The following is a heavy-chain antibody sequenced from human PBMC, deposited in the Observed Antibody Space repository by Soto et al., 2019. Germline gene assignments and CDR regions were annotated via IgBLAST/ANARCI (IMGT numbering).Heavy chain of an antibody. CDR3: ARELHCSSTTCPLDY. Sequence: PSETLSLTCTVSGGSISIYYWSWIRQPPGKGLEWIGYIYYSGSTNYTPSLKSRVTISVDTHKNQFSLKLSSVTAADTAVYYCARELHCSSTTCPLDYWGQGTRVTVS. D-gene: IGHD2-2*01. V-gene: IGHV4-59*01. CDR2: IYYSGST. CDR1: GGSISIYY. J-gene: IGHJ4*02.